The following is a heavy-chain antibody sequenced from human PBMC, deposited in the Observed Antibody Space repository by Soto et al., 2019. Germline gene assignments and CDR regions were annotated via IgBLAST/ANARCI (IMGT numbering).Heavy chain of an antibody. D-gene: IGHD1-26*01. CDR3: ARVWDPHLDYYGMDV. CDR1: GYRYSVYA. J-gene: IGHJ6*02. Sequence: QVQLVQSGAEVKNPGSSVKVSCTASGYRYSVYAIHWVRQAPGQGLEWMGGLIPIYDTANYAQQFQGRVMITADKSASTVYMELSSLRSEDTAVYYCARVWDPHLDYYGMDVWGQGTTVTVSS. V-gene: IGHV1-69*06. CDR2: LIPIYDTA.